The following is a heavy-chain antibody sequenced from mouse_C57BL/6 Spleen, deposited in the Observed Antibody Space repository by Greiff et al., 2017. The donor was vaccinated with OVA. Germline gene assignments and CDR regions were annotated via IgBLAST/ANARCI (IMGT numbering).Heavy chain of an antibody. Sequence: VQGVESGAELVRPGTSVKMSCKASGYTFTNYWIGWAKQRPGHGLEWIGDIYPGGGYTNYNEKFKGKATLTADKSSSTAYMQFSSLTSEDSAIYYCARWVPYGSSYNAMDYWGQGTSVTVSS. V-gene: IGHV1-63*01. J-gene: IGHJ4*01. D-gene: IGHD1-1*01. CDR2: IYPGGGYT. CDR3: ARWVPYGSSYNAMDY. CDR1: GYTFTNYW.